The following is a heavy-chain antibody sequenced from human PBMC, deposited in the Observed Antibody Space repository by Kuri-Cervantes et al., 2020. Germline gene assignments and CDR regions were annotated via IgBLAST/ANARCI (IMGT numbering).Heavy chain of an antibody. V-gene: IGHV4-4*07. CDR2: IYTSGST. CDR3: ARDAYGGGSGIFGY. D-gene: IGHD4-23*01. J-gene: IGHJ4*02. Sequence: GSLRLSCTVSGGSISSYYWSWIRQPAGKGLEWIGRIYTSGSTNYNPSLKSRVTISVDTSKNQFSLKLSSVTAADTAVYYCARDAYGGGSGIFGYWGQGTLVTVSS. CDR1: GGSISSYY.